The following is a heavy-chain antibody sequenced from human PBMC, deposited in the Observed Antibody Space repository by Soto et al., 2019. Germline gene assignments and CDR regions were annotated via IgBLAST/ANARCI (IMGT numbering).Heavy chain of an antibody. Sequence: PGGSLRLSCAASGFTFSSYAMSWVRQAPGKGLEWVSAISGSGGSTYYADSVKGRFTISRDNSKNTLYLQMNSLRAEDTAVYYCAKDEAVFYGDDENNWGYYYGMDVWGQGTTVTVSS. J-gene: IGHJ6*02. CDR1: GFTFSSYA. CDR2: ISGSGGST. V-gene: IGHV3-23*01. CDR3: AKDEAVFYGDDENNWGYYYGMDV. D-gene: IGHD4-17*01.